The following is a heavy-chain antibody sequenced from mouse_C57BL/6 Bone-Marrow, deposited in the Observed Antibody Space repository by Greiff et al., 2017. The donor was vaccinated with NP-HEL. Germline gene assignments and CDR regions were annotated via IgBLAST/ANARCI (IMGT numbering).Heavy chain of an antibody. CDR1: GFSLTSYG. J-gene: IGHJ1*03. CDR3: AKYYGSSHWYFEV. V-gene: IGHV2-5*01. D-gene: IGHD1-1*01. CDR2: IWRGGST. Sequence: VKLVESGPGLVQPSQSLSITCTVSGFSLTSYGVHWVRQSPGKGLEWLGVIWRGGSTDYNAAFMSRLSITKDNSKSQVFFKMNSLQADDTAIYYCAKYYGSSHWYFEVWGTGTTVTVSS.